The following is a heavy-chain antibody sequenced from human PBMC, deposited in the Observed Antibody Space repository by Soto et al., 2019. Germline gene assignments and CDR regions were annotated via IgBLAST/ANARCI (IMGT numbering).Heavy chain of an antibody. D-gene: IGHD5-18*01. V-gene: IGHV2-70*01. J-gene: IGHJ4*02. Sequence: GSGPTLVNPTQTLTLTCTFSGFSLTTSGMCVSWIRQPPGKALEWLALIDWADDKYYSTSLKTRLSISKDTSKNQVVLTMTYLDPADTATYYCARMRTWIQSFDNWGQGTLVTVSS. CDR3: ARMRTWIQSFDN. CDR1: GFSLTTSGMC. CDR2: IDWADDK.